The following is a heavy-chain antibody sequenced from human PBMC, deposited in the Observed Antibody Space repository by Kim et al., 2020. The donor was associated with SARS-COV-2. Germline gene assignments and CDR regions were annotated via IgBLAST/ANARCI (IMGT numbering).Heavy chain of an antibody. CDR2: FDPEDGET. D-gene: IGHD3-10*01. V-gene: IGHV1-24*01. CDR3: ATVPRSFTYYYGSETYYSFDY. J-gene: IGHJ4*02. Sequence: ASVKVSCKVFEYTLTELSVHWVRQAPGKGLEWMGGFDPEDGETIYAQKVQGRVTITEDTSTDTAYMELSSLRSEDTAVYYCATVPRSFTYYYGSETYYSFDYWGRGTLVTVSS. CDR1: EYTLTELS.